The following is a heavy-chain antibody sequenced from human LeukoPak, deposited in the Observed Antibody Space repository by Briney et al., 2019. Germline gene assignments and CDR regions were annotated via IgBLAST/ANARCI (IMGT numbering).Heavy chain of an antibody. CDR2: IYYSGST. V-gene: IGHV4-59*01. D-gene: IGHD6-13*01. Sequence: SETLSLTCTVSGGSISSYYWSWIRQPPGKGLEWIGYIYYSGSTNYNPSLKSRVTISVDTSKNQFSLKLSSVTAADTAVYYCARGYWSYSSSWYWFDPWGQGTLVTVSS. J-gene: IGHJ5*02. CDR1: GGSISSYY. CDR3: ARGYWSYSSSWYWFDP.